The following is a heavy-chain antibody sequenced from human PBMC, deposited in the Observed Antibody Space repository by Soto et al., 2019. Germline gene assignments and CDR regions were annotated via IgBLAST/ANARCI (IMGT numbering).Heavy chain of an antibody. V-gene: IGHV1-18*01. CDR1: GYTFTSYG. D-gene: IGHD3-3*02. CDR3: ARRRGQLIFGVVNNWFDP. J-gene: IGHJ5*02. CDR2: ISAYNGNT. Sequence: ASVKVSCKASGYTFTSYGISWVRQAPGQGLEWMGWISAYNGNTNYAQKLQGRVTMTTDTSTSTAYMELRSLRSDDTAVYYCARRRGQLIFGVVNNWFDPWGQGTLVTVSS.